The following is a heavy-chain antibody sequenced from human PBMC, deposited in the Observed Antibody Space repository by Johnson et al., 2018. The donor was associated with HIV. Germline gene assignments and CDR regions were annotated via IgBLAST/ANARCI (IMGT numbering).Heavy chain of an antibody. J-gene: IGHJ3*01. CDR2: IYSGGTT. CDR3: ARAPHDAFDV. CDR1: GLSVSYGY. V-gene: IGHV3-53*01. Sequence: VQLVECGGGVVRPGGSLRLSCAASGLSVSYGYMTWVRQAPGKGLEWVSVIYSGGTTYYTDSGKGRFTISRDNSANTMYLQMNSLRDEDTAVYYCARAPHDAFDVWGQGTMVTVSS.